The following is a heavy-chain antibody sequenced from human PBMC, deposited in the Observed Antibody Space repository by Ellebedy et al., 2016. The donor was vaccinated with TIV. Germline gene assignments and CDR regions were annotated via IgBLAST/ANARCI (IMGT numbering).Heavy chain of an antibody. Sequence: DSVKGRFTASRDDARNSLYLQMNSLRDEDTGVYYCVRDFDYAFDVWGQGTMVTVSS. V-gene: IGHV3-48*02. CDR3: VRDFDYAFDV. J-gene: IGHJ3*01.